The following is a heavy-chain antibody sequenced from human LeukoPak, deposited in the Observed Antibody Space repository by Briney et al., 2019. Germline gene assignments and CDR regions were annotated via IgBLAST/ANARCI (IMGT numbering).Heavy chain of an antibody. CDR1: GFTVSTNY. V-gene: IGHV3-66*01. J-gene: IGHJ6*02. Sequence: GGSLRLSCAASGFTVSTNYMSWVRQAPGKGLEWVSLIYSGGSTYYADSVKGRFTISRDNSKNTLYLQMNSLRAEDTAAYYCAREYCSSTSCYYPYYYGLDVWGQGTTVTVSS. D-gene: IGHD2-2*01. CDR2: IYSGGST. CDR3: AREYCSSTSCYYPYYYGLDV.